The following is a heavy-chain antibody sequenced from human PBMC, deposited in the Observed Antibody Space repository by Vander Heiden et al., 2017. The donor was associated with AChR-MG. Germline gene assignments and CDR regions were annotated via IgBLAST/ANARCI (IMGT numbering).Heavy chain of an antibody. Sequence: EVQLLDSGGGLVQPGGSLRLSCAASGFTFSNYPMSWVRQAPGKGLEWVSAIGGNDGTTYYADSVKGRFTISGDNSENTLYLQMNILRAEDTAVYFCAKGASGWPYYFDSWGQGTLVTVSS. D-gene: IGHD6-19*01. J-gene: IGHJ4*02. CDR2: IGGNDGTT. CDR1: GFTFSNYP. V-gene: IGHV3-23*01. CDR3: AKGASGWPYYFDS.